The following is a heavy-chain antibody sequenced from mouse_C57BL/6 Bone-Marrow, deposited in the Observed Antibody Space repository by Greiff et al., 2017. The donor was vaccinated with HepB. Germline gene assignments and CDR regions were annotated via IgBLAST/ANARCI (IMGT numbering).Heavy chain of an antibody. CDR1: GYSITSGYY. J-gene: IGHJ2*01. CDR2: ISYDGSN. CDR3: ARFITTVVVFDY. D-gene: IGHD1-1*01. Sequence: EVQLQESGPGLVKPSQSLSLTCSVTGYSITSGYYWNWIRQFPGNKLEWMGYISYDGSNNYNPSLKNRISITRDTSKNQFFLKLNSVTTEDTATYYCARFITTVVVFDYWGQGTTLTVSS. V-gene: IGHV3-6*01.